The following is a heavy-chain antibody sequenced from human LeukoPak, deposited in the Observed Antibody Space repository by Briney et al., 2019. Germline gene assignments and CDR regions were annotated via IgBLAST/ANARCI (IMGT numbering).Heavy chain of an antibody. J-gene: IGHJ4*02. Sequence: SETLSLTCTVSGGSISSSSYYWGWIRQPPGKGLEWIGSIYYSGSTYYNPSLKSRVTISVDTSRNQFSLKLSSVTAADTAVYYCARRWGSPISSSIDYWGQGTLVTVSS. CDR1: GGSISSSSYY. V-gene: IGHV4-39*01. D-gene: IGHD6-6*01. CDR2: IYYSGST. CDR3: ARRWGSPISSSIDY.